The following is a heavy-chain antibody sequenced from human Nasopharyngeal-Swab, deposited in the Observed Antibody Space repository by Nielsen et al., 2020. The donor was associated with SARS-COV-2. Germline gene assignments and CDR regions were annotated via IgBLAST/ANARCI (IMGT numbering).Heavy chain of an antibody. D-gene: IGHD6-13*01. Sequence: GESLKISCAASGFTFSSYWMSWVRQAPGKGLEWVANIKQDGSEKYYVDSVKGRFTTSRDNAKNSLYLQMNSLRAEDTAVYYCARDSDIPYSGYGMDVWGQGTTVTVSS. CDR2: IKQDGSEK. V-gene: IGHV3-7*01. CDR3: ARDSDIPYSGYGMDV. J-gene: IGHJ6*02. CDR1: GFTFSSYW.